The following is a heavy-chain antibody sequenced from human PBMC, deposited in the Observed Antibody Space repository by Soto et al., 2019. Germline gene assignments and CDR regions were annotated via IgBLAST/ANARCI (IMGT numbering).Heavy chain of an antibody. D-gene: IGHD6-13*01. CDR2: ISSNSAYI. V-gene: IGHV3-21*01. J-gene: IGHJ5*02. CDR1: GFTFRSFT. Sequence: LRLSCAASGFTFRSFTMNWVRQAPGKGLEWVSAISSNSAYIYYTDALRGRFTISRDNAKSSLHLQMNSLRAEDTAVYYCTRDASRDSSARGWFDPWGPGTLVTVSS. CDR3: TRDASRDSSARGWFDP.